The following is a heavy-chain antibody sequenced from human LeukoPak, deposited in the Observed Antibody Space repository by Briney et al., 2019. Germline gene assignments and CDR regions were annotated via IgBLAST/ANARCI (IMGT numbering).Heavy chain of an antibody. Sequence: PGGSLRLSCAASGFTFSSYAMHWVRQAPGKGLEWVAVISYDGSNKYYADSVKGRFTISRDNSKNTLYLQMNSLRAEDTAVYYCARERVGSSWYFDYWGQGTLVTVSS. V-gene: IGHV3-30-3*01. J-gene: IGHJ4*02. CDR3: ARERVGSSWYFDY. D-gene: IGHD6-13*01. CDR2: ISYDGSNK. CDR1: GFTFSSYA.